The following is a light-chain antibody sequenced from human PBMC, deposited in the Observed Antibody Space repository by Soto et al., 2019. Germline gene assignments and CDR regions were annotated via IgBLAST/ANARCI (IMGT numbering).Light chain of an antibody. J-gene: IGKJ1*01. Sequence: AIQMTQSPTSLSASVGDRVIITCRASQDISKDLGWYQQKPGKAPKFLIYSATSTQSDVPSTFSGSGFGTDFTLTISSLQPVDFATYYCLQDHDYPRTFGQGTKVEF. CDR2: SAT. CDR1: QDISKD. CDR3: LQDHDYPRT. V-gene: IGKV1-6*01.